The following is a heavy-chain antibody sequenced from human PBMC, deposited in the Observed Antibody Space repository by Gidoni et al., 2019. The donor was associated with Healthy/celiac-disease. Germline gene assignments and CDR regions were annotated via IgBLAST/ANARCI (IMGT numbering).Heavy chain of an antibody. CDR1: GGSISSSSYY. V-gene: IGHV4-39*01. CDR3: ARLYYDILTGYYNAEYFQH. D-gene: IGHD3-9*01. CDR2: IYYSGST. Sequence: QLQLQESGPGLVKPSETLSLTCTVSGGSISSSSYYWGWIRQPPGKGLEWIGSIYYSGSTYYNPSLKSRVTISVDTSKNQFSLKLSSVTAADTAVYYCARLYYDILTGYYNAEYFQHWGQGTLVTVSS. J-gene: IGHJ1*01.